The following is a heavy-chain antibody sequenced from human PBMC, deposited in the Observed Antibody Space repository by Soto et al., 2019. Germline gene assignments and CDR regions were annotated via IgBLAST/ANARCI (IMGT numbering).Heavy chain of an antibody. CDR3: AKQPGYCSSTSCYMGFDY. V-gene: IGHV4-59*02. Sequence: SETLSLTCAVYGGSVNGYYWNWIRQPPGKGLEWIGYIYYSGSTNYNPSLKSRVTISVDTSKNQFSLKLSSVAAADTAVYYCAKQPGYCSSTSCYMGFDYWGQGTLVTVSS. CDR1: GGSVNGYY. J-gene: IGHJ4*02. CDR2: IYYSGST. D-gene: IGHD2-2*02.